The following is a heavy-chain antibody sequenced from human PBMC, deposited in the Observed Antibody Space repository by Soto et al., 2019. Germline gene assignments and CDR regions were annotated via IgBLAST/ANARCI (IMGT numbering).Heavy chain of an antibody. V-gene: IGHV3-15*01. Sequence: EVHLVESGGGLVKPGGSLRLSCAASGFTFTNAWMSWVRQAPGKGLEWVGRIKRETDGGTTDYAAPVKGRFTISRDDSKHTLYMQMNSLKTADTAVYYCTTAATTVTTIDYWGQGTLVTVSS. CDR2: IKRETDGGTT. J-gene: IGHJ4*02. CDR3: TTAATTVTTIDY. D-gene: IGHD4-17*01. CDR1: GFTFTNAW.